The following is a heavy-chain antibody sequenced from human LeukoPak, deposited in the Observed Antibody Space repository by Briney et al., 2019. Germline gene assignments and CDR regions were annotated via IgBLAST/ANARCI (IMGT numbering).Heavy chain of an antibody. J-gene: IGHJ4*02. Sequence: GGSLRLSGAASGFTLSSHWMHWVRQAPGKGLVWVSRINGEGSDTPYAASVKGRFTISRDNVKNTLYLQMNSLRAEDTAVYYCARAFGSGSQVINYFDFWGQGTLVTVSS. CDR1: GFTLSSHW. CDR3: ARAFGSGSQVINYFDF. CDR2: INGEGSDT. D-gene: IGHD3-10*01. V-gene: IGHV3-74*01.